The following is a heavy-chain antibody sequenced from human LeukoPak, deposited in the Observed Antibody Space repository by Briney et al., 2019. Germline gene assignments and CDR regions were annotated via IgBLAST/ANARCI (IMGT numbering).Heavy chain of an antibody. CDR1: GFTVSSNY. CDR3: AREGKRDDYNFFDY. CDR2: IYSGGST. Sequence: GGSLRLSCAASGFTVSSNYMSWVRQAPGKGLEWVSVIYSGGSTYYADSVKGRFTISRDNSKNTLYLQMNSLRAEDTAVYYCAREGKRDDYNFFDYWGQGTLVTVSS. J-gene: IGHJ4*02. V-gene: IGHV3-53*01. D-gene: IGHD5-24*01.